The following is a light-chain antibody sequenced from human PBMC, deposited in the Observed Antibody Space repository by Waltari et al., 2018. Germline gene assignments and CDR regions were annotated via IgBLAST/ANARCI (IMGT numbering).Light chain of an antibody. CDR1: QSVSSN. CDR2: GAS. Sequence: EIVMTQSPATLSVSPGERATLSCRASQSVSSNLAWYQQKPGQAPRLLSYGASTRATGIPARCSGRGSVTEFTLTISSMQSEDFAVYYCQQYNNWPPYTFGQGTKLEIK. V-gene: IGKV3-15*01. CDR3: QQYNNWPPYT. J-gene: IGKJ2*01.